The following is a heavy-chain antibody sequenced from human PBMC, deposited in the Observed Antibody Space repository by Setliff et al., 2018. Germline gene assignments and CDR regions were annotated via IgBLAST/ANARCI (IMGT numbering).Heavy chain of an antibody. CDR3: ARVEGVPAPYYMDV. V-gene: IGHV3-48*01. D-gene: IGHD2-2*01. Sequence: RLSWAASGFTFSSYSMNWVRQAPGKGLEWVSYISSSSSTIYYADSVKGRFTISRDNAKNSLYLQMNSLRAEDTAVYYCARVEGVPAPYYMDVWGKGTTVTVSS. CDR1: GFTFSSYS. J-gene: IGHJ6*03. CDR2: ISSSSSTI.